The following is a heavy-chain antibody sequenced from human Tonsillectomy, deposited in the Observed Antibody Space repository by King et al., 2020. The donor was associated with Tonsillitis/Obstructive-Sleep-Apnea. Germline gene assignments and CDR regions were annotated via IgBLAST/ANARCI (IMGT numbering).Heavy chain of an antibody. Sequence: QLQESGPGLVKPSETLSLTCTVSGGSISNYYWSWIRQPPGKGLEWIGDIYYSGSTNYNPSLKSRVTISVDTSKNQFSLKLSSVTAADTAVYYCARHGGPMARRVDGWFDPWGQGTLVTVSS. CDR1: GGSISNYY. V-gene: IGHV4-59*08. CDR2: IYYSGST. D-gene: IGHD3-10*01. CDR3: ARHGGPMARRVDGWFDP. J-gene: IGHJ5*02.